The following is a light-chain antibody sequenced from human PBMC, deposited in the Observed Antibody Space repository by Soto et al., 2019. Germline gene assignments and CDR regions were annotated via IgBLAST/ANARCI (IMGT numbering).Light chain of an antibody. Sequence: EIVLTQSPATLSLSPGERATLSCRASQSVSSYLAWYQQKPGQAPRLLIYDLSNRATGIPARFSGSGSGTDFTLTISSLEPEDFAVYYCQQRSNWPLTFGGGTKV. J-gene: IGKJ4*01. CDR3: QQRSNWPLT. CDR2: DLS. V-gene: IGKV3-11*01. CDR1: QSVSSY.